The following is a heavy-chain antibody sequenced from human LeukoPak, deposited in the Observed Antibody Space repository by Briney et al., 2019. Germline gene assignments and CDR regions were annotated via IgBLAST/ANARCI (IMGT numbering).Heavy chain of an antibody. CDR3: AKPPIVVVVAATYFDY. CDR2: ISGSGGST. J-gene: IGHJ4*02. D-gene: IGHD2-15*01. V-gene: IGHV3-23*01. Sequence: PGGSLRFSCAASGFTFSSYAMSWVRQAPGKGLEWVSAISGSGGSTYYADSVKGRFTISRDNSKNTLYLQMNSLRAEDTAVYYCAKPPIVVVVAATYFDYWGQGTLVTVSS. CDR1: GFTFSSYA.